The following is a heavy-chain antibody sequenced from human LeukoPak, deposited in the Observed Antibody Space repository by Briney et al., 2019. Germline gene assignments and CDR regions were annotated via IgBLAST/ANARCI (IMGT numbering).Heavy chain of an antibody. J-gene: IGHJ4*02. V-gene: IGHV1-46*01. CDR2: INPSGGST. CDR3: AREYSYDYVWGSYRTLDY. CDR1: GYTFTSYY. Sequence: GASVKVSCKASGYTFTSYYMHWVRQAPGQGLEWMGMINPSGGSTSYAQKLQGRVTITTDTSTSTAYMSLRSLRSDDTAVYYCAREYSYDYVWGSYRTLDYWGQGTLVTVSS. D-gene: IGHD3-16*02.